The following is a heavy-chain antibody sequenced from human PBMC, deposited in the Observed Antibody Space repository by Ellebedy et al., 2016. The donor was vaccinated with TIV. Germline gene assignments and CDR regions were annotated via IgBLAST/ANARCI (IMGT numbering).Heavy chain of an antibody. CDR1: GFTFSSYG. Sequence: GESLKISCEASGFTFSSYGIHWVRQAPGKGLEWVAVISYDGNNIHYVDSAKGRFTISIDNSKNTLYLQMNSLRAEDTAVYYCARDGHYYDSGSYSVYGMDVWGQGTTVTVSS. D-gene: IGHD3-10*01. V-gene: IGHV3-30*03. CDR3: ARDGHYYDSGSYSVYGMDV. CDR2: ISYDGNNI. J-gene: IGHJ6*02.